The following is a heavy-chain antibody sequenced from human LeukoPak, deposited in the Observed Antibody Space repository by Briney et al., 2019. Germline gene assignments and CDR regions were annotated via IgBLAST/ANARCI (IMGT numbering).Heavy chain of an antibody. CDR3: AKDGGYDFWSGQQYYYYYMDV. D-gene: IGHD3-3*01. CDR1: GFAFSSYA. CDR2: ITVSGGPT. Sequence: GGSLRLSCAASGFAFSSYAMSWVRQAPGKGLEWVSGITVSGGPTYYADSVKGRFTISRDNSKNTLYLQMNSLRAEDTAVYYCAKDGGYDFWSGQQYYYYYMDVWGKGTTVTVSS. J-gene: IGHJ6*03. V-gene: IGHV3-23*01.